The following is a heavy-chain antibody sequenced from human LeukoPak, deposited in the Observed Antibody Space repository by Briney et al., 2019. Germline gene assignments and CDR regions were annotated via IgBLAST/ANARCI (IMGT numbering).Heavy chain of an antibody. V-gene: IGHV3-53*01. D-gene: IGHD3-3*01. Sequence: PGGSLRLSCAASGFTVSSNYMSWVRQAPGKGLEWVSVIYSGGSTYYADSVKGRFTISRDNSKNTLYLQMNSLRAEDTAVYYCARGPIYDFWSGSTLDYWGQGTLVTVSS. CDR3: ARGPIYDFWSGSTLDY. J-gene: IGHJ4*02. CDR2: IYSGGST. CDR1: GFTVSSNY.